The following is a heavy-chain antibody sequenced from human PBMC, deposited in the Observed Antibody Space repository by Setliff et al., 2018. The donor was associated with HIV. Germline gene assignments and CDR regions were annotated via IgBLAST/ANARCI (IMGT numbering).Heavy chain of an antibody. CDR2: IYSDGRT. CDR1: GFNVSHNY. Sequence: GGSLRLSCAASGFNVSHNYMTWVRQAPGKGLEWVYIIYSDGRTYNADSVKGRFTISRDDSKNTVYLQMHSLRVEDTAVYYRARGVKWLDPWGQGTLVTVSS. CDR3: ARGVKWLDP. J-gene: IGHJ5*02. D-gene: IGHD3-10*01. V-gene: IGHV3-53*01.